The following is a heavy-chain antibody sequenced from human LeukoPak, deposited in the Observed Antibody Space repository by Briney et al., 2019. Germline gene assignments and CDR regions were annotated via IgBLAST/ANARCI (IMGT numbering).Heavy chain of an antibody. D-gene: IGHD6-19*01. Sequence: PSETLSLTCTVSGGSISSYYWSWIRQPAGKGLEWIGRIYTSGSTGYNPSLRSRVTISVDTSKNQFSLKLRYVTAADTAVYYCARESSGWNYFDYWGQGILVTVSS. J-gene: IGHJ4*02. CDR2: IYTSGST. CDR3: ARESSGWNYFDY. V-gene: IGHV4-4*07. CDR1: GGSISSYY.